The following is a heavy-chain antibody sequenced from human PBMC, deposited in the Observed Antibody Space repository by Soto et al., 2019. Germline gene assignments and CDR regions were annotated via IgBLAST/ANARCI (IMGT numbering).Heavy chain of an antibody. V-gene: IGHV1-3*01. CDR1: GYTFTSYA. Sequence: QVQLVQSGAEVKKPGASVKVSCKASGYTFTSYAMHWVRQAPGQRLEWMGWINAGNGNTKYSQKFQGRVTITRDTSASTAYMELSSLRSEDTAVYCCARYAGTGWFDPWGQGTLVTVSS. CDR2: INAGNGNT. CDR3: ARYAGTGWFDP. D-gene: IGHD1-1*01. J-gene: IGHJ5*02.